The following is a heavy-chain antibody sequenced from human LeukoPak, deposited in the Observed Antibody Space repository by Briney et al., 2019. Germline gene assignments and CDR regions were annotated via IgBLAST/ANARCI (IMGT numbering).Heavy chain of an antibody. V-gene: IGHV1-18*01. CDR1: GYTFTSYG. J-gene: IGHJ4*02. Sequence: ASVKVSCKASGYTFTSYGFSWVRQAPGQGLEWMGWISAYNGDTNYAQKFQGRVTLTTEKSTTTAYMELRSLRSDDTAMYYCARTPVGFNTVTPTDVRYWGQGTLVTVSP. CDR2: ISAYNGDT. D-gene: IGHD4-17*01. CDR3: ARTPVGFNTVTPTDVRY.